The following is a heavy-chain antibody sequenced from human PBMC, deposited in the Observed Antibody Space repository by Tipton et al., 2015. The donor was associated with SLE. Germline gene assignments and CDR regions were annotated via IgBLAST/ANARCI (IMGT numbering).Heavy chain of an antibody. CDR2: INDAGTRT. J-gene: IGHJ3*02. V-gene: IGHV3-23*01. CDR3: ARDSRPDFWSGSYNGDPFDM. Sequence: SLRLSCEVSGFIFSDYGMSWVRQAPGKGLDWVSSINDAGTRTYYADSVKGRFTFSRDNSKKMVHLQMDSLRAEDTAIYYCARDSRPDFWSGSYNGDPFDMWGHGTKVTVSS. CDR1: GFIFSDYG. D-gene: IGHD3-3*01.